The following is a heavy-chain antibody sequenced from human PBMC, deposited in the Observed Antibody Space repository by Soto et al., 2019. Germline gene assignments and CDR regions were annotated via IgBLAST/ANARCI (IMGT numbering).Heavy chain of an antibody. D-gene: IGHD5-12*01. CDR1: GFTFDDYA. Sequence: EVQLVESGGGLVQPGRSLRLSCAASGFTFDDYAMHWVRQAPGKGLEWVSGISWNSGSIGYADSVKGRFTISRDNAKNTLYLQMNSLRDEDTAIYYCAKVVNRGYDYGYFQHWGQGTLVTFSS. V-gene: IGHV3-9*01. J-gene: IGHJ1*01. CDR3: AKVVNRGYDYGYFQH. CDR2: ISWNSGSI.